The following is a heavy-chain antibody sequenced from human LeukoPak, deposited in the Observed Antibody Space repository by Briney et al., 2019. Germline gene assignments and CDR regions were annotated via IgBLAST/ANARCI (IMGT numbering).Heavy chain of an antibody. CDR1: GGTFSSYA. CDR3: ARGGPTRILVTWFDP. Sequence: SVKVSCKASGGTFSSYAISWVRQAPGQGLEWMGGIIPILGTANYAQKFQGRVTITTDESTSTAYMELSSLRSEDTAVYYCARGGPTRILVTWFDPWGQGTLVTVSS. CDR2: IIPILGTA. D-gene: IGHD2-15*01. J-gene: IGHJ5*02. V-gene: IGHV1-69*05.